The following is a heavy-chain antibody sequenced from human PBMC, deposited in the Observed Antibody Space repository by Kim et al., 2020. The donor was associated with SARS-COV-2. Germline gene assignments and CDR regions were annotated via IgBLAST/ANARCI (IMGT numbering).Heavy chain of an antibody. CDR3: ARGPPIGGGDCYAH. V-gene: IGHV4-30-2*05. Sequence: NPSLISRVTISIDTSKNQFSLKLSAAAAADTAVYYCARGPPIGGGDCYAHWGQGTLVTVSS. D-gene: IGHD2-21*02. J-gene: IGHJ4*02.